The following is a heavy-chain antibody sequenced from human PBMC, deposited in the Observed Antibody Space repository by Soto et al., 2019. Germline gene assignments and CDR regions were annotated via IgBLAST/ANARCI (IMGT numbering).Heavy chain of an antibody. CDR3: ARRGPGTYFDY. Sequence: GSLRLSCAASGVTFSSYAMNWVRQAPGKGLEWVSVISGSGDSTYYADSVKGRFTISRDNSKNTLYLQMNSLRTEDTAVYYCARRGPGTYFDYWGQGTLVTVSS. CDR2: ISGSGDST. J-gene: IGHJ4*02. D-gene: IGHD6-13*01. CDR1: GVTFSSYA. V-gene: IGHV3-23*01.